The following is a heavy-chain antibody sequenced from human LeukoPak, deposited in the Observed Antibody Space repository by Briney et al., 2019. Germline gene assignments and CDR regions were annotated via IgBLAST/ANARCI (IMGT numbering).Heavy chain of an antibody. CDR3: ASGSIRYFDWILPNDY. CDR2: SIPIFGTA. J-gene: IGHJ4*02. CDR1: GGSFSSYD. V-gene: IGHV1-69*13. Sequence: SVMVSCKAAGGSFSSYDISWVRQAPGQWLEWMGGSIPIFGTANYAQKFQGRVTITADESTSTAYMELSSLRSEDTAVYYCASGSIRYFDWILPNDYWGQGTLVTVSS. D-gene: IGHD3-9*01.